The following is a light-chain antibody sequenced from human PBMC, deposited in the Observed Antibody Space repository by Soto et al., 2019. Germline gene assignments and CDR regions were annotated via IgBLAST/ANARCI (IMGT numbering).Light chain of an antibody. CDR2: EVS. Sequence: QSALAQPPSASGSPGQSVTISCTGTSSDVGGYNFVSWYPHHPGKAPKVIIYEVSKRPSGVPNRDSGSKSGNAASLTVSGRQAEDEADSSCSSYAGSNLYVFGTGTKLPVL. CDR3: SSYAGSNLYV. V-gene: IGLV2-8*01. CDR1: SSDVGGYNF. J-gene: IGLJ1*01.